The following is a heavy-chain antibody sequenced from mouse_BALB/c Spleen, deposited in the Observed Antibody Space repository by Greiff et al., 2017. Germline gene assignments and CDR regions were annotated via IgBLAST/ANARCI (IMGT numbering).Heavy chain of an antibody. CDR1: GFSLTSYG. V-gene: IGHV2-9*02. Sequence: VQVVESGPGLVAPSQSLSITCTVSGFSLTSYGVHWVRQPPGKGLEWLGVIWAGGSTNYNSALMSRLSISKDNSKSQVFLKMNSLQTDDTAMYYCARDRENWDGFAYWGQGTLVTVSA. CDR3: ARDRENWDGFAY. J-gene: IGHJ3*01. D-gene: IGHD4-1*01. CDR2: IWAGGST.